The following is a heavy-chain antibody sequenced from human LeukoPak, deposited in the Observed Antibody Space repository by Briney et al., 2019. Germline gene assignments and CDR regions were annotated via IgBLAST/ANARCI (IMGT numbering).Heavy chain of an antibody. Sequence: GGSLRLSCAASGFTVSSNYMSWVRQAPGKGLEWVSVIYSGGSTYYADSVKGRFTISRDNSKNTLYLQMNSLRAEDTAVYYCASQTSVKYYFDYWGQGALVTVSS. D-gene: IGHD4-17*01. CDR3: ASQTSVKYYFDY. CDR2: IYSGGST. J-gene: IGHJ4*02. CDR1: GFTVSSNY. V-gene: IGHV3-53*01.